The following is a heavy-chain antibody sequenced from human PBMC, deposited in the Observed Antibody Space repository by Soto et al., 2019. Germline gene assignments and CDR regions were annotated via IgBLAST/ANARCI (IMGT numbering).Heavy chain of an antibody. J-gene: IGHJ4*02. CDR2: ISYDGSNK. CDR3: AKADYDFWSGHRGYFDY. Sequence: QVQLVDSGGGVVQPGRSLRLSCAASGFTFSSYGMHWVRQAPGKGLEWVAVISYDGSNKYYADSVKGRFTISRDNSKNTLYLQMNSLRAEDTAVYYCAKADYDFWSGHRGYFDYCGQGTLVTVSS. V-gene: IGHV3-30*18. D-gene: IGHD3-3*01. CDR1: GFTFSSYG.